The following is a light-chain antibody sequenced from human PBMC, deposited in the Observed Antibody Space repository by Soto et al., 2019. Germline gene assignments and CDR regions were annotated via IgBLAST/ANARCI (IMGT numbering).Light chain of an antibody. CDR1: SSDVGGYNY. V-gene: IGLV2-14*01. J-gene: IGLJ2*01. CDR2: DVS. CDR3: SSYTCSSTLVV. Sequence: QSALTQPASVSGSPGQSITISCTGTSSDVGGYNYVSWYQQHPGKAPKLMIYDVSNRPSGVSNRFSGSKSGNTASLTISGLQAEDGAEYYCSSYTCSSTLVVFGGGTKLTVL.